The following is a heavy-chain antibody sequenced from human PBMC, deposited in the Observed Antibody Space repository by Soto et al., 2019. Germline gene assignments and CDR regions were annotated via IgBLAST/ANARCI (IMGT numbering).Heavy chain of an antibody. CDR2: IKQDGSEK. CDR3: ARGSLVVYAMAPGDY. Sequence: EVQLVESGGGLVQPGGSLRLSCAASGFTFSSYWMSWVRQAPGKGLEWVANIKQDGSEKYYVDSVKGRFTISRDNAKNSLYLQMNSLRAEDTAVYYCARGSLVVYAMAPGDYWGQGTLVTVSS. J-gene: IGHJ4*02. V-gene: IGHV3-7*05. CDR1: GFTFSSYW. D-gene: IGHD2-8*02.